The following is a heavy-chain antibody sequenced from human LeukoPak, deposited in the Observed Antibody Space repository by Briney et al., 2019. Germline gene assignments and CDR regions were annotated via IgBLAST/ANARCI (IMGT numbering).Heavy chain of an antibody. V-gene: IGHV3-23*01. J-gene: IGHJ4*02. CDR1: GFTFSSYD. Sequence: GGALRLSCAASGFTFSSYDMTWVRQAPGRGLEWVSSIRPSGDNTYYGDSVKGRFTISRDNSKNTLFLQMNSLRAEDTAVYYCARDDYYDSSGLDYWGQGTLVTVSS. CDR3: ARDDYYDSSGLDY. CDR2: IRPSGDNT. D-gene: IGHD3-22*01.